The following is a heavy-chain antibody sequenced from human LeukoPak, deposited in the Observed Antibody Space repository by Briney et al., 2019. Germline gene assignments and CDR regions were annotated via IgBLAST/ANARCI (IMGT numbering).Heavy chain of an antibody. J-gene: IGHJ4*02. D-gene: IGHD4-17*01. Sequence: GGSLRLSCAASGFTFSSYAMHWVRQAPGKGLEWVAVTSYDGSNKYYADSVKGRFTISRDNSKNTLYLQMNSLRAEDTAVYYCARGGPYGDYNYWGQGTLVTVSS. CDR1: GFTFSSYA. CDR3: ARGGPYGDYNY. V-gene: IGHV3-30*04. CDR2: TSYDGSNK.